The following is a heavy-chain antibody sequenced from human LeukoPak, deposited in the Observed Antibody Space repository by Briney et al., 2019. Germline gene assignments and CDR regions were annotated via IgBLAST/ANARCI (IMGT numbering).Heavy chain of an antibody. D-gene: IGHD3-10*01. CDR1: GFTFSSSA. V-gene: IGHV3-23*01. Sequence: GGSLRLSCATSGFTFSSSAMSWVRQAPGKGLEWVSAISMSGDSTYYADSVKGRFTISRDNSKNTLCLQMNSLRAEDTAVYYCTSQDWGVLKYWGQGTRVTVSS. CDR3: TSQDWGVLKY. J-gene: IGHJ4*02. CDR2: ISMSGDST.